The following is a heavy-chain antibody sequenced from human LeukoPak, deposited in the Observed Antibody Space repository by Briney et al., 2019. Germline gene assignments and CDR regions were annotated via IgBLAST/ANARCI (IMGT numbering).Heavy chain of an antibody. CDR3: ARVRFLEWLPDAFDI. CDR1: GGSISSYY. V-gene: IGHV4-59*01. D-gene: IGHD3-3*01. J-gene: IGHJ3*02. Sequence: SETLCLTCTVSGGSISSYYWSWIRQPPGKGLEWIGYIYYSGSTNYNPSLKSRVTISVDTSKNQFSLKLSSVTAADTDVYYCARVRFLEWLPDAFDIWGQGTMVTVSS. CDR2: IYYSGST.